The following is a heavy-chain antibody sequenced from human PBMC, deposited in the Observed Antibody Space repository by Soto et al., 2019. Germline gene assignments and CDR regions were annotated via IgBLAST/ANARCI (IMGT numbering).Heavy chain of an antibody. CDR2: INAYNGNT. Sequence: ASVKVSCKASGYTFTSYGISWVRQAPGQGLEWMGWINAYNGNTNYAQKLQGRVTMTTDTSTSTAYMELRSLRSDDTAVYYCARAPSYGDYGGGGYYYGMDVWGQGTTVTVSS. V-gene: IGHV1-18*01. J-gene: IGHJ6*02. D-gene: IGHD4-17*01. CDR1: GYTFTSYG. CDR3: ARAPSYGDYGGGGYYYGMDV.